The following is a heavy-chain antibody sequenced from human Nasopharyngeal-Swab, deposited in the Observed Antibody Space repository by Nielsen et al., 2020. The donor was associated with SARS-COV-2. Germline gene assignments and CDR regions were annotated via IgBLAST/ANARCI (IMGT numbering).Heavy chain of an antibody. Sequence: WVRQALGQGLEWMGGIIPIFGTANYAQKFQGRVTITADKSTSTAYMELSSLRSEDTAVYYCARRRAMVPQDAYDIRGQGTMVTVSS. D-gene: IGHD4/OR15-4a*01. CDR2: IIPIFGTA. CDR3: ARRRAMVPQDAYDI. V-gene: IGHV1-69*06. J-gene: IGHJ3*02.